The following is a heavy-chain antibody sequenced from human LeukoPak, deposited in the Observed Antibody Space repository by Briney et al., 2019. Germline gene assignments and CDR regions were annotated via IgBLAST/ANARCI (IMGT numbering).Heavy chain of an antibody. V-gene: IGHV4-59*01. J-gene: IGHJ3*02. D-gene: IGHD4-17*01. CDR3: ARTYGDDAFDI. CDR1: GGSISTYY. Sequence: PSETLSLTCTVFGGSISTYYWSWVRQPPGEGLEWIGYIYYSGSTNYNPSLESRVTMSVDTSKNQSSLQVNSTTTADTAVYYCARTYGDDAFDIWGQGTTVTVSS. CDR2: IYYSGST.